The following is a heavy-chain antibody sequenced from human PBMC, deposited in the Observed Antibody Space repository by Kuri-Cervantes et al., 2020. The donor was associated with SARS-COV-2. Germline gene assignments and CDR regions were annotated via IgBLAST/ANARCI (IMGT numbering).Heavy chain of an antibody. CDR3: ARVTTIFRDAFDI. CDR1: GGSISSHY. J-gene: IGHJ3*02. V-gene: IGHV4-59*11. D-gene: IGHD3-3*01. Sequence: GSLRLSCTVSGGSISSHYWSWIRQPPGKGLEWIGYIYYSGSTNYNPSLKSRVTMSVDTSKNQFSLKLSSVTAADTAVYYCARVTTIFRDAFDIWGQGTMVT. CDR2: IYYSGST.